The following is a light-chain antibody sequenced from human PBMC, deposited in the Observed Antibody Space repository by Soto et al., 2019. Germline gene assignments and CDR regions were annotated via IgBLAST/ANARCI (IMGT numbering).Light chain of an antibody. CDR1: TGAVTSGHS. Sequence: QAVVTQEPSLTVSPGETVTLTCGSSTGAVTSGHSPYWIQQKPGQAPRTLIYDTSNTHSWTPARFSGSLLGGKAALTLSGAEPEDEDDYCCSLFNGAPRVFGGGTKVTVL. CDR3: SLFNGAPRV. V-gene: IGLV7-46*01. J-gene: IGLJ3*02. CDR2: DTS.